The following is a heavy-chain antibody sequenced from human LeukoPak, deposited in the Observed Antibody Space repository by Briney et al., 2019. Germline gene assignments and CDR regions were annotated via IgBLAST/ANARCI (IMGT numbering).Heavy chain of an antibody. CDR3: ARAIGLDFDF. D-gene: IGHD2/OR15-2a*01. CDR1: GFTFSGYW. V-gene: IGHV3-74*01. J-gene: IGHJ4*02. CDR2: VNSDGSST. Sequence: GGSLRLSCAASGFTFSGYWMHWVRQAPGKGLVWVSRVNSDGSSTTYADSVKGRFTISRDNAKNTLYLQMNSLRAEDTAMYYCARAIGLDFDFWGQGALVTVSS.